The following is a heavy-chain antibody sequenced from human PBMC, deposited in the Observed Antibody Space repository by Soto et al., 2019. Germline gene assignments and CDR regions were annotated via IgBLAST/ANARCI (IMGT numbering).Heavy chain of an antibody. V-gene: IGHV4-39*07. CDR3: ARGPPLDY. CDR2: IYYSGST. J-gene: IGHJ4*02. Sequence: PSETLSLTCTVSGGSISSSSYYWGWIRQPPGKGLEWIGSIYYSGSTYYNPSLKSRVTISVDRSKNQFSLKLSSVTAADTAVYYCARGPPLDYWGQGALVTVSS. CDR1: GGSISSSSYY.